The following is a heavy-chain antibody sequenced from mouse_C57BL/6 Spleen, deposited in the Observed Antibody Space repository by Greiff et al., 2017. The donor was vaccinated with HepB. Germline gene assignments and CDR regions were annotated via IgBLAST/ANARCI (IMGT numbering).Heavy chain of an antibody. Sequence: VQLQQPGAELVMPGASVKLSCKASGYTFTSYWMHWVKQRPGQGLEWIGEIDPSDSYTNYNQKFKGKSTLTVDKSSSTAYMQLSSLTSEDSAVYDCAKEGGNWRYFDVWGTGTTVTVSS. CDR2: IDPSDSYT. CDR1: GYTFTSYW. V-gene: IGHV1-69*01. D-gene: IGHD2-1*01. CDR3: AKEGGNWRYFDV. J-gene: IGHJ1*03.